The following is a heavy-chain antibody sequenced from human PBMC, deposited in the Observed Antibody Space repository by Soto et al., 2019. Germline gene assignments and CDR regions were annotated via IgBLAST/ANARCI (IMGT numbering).Heavy chain of an antibody. V-gene: IGHV3-48*01. CDR1: GFTFSSYS. CDR2: ISSSSSTI. CDR3: AKILGDILTGYYRDYYYYGMDV. D-gene: IGHD3-9*01. Sequence: GGSLRLSCAASGFTFSSYSMNWVRQAPGKGLEWVSYISSSSSTIYYADSVKGRFTISRDNAKNSLYLQMNSLRAEDTAVYYCAKILGDILTGYYRDYYYYGMDVWGQGTTVTVSS. J-gene: IGHJ6*02.